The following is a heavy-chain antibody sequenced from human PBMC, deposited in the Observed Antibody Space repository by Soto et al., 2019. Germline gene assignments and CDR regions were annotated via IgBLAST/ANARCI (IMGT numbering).Heavy chain of an antibody. V-gene: IGHV4-31*03. Sequence: QVQLQESGPGLVKPSQTLSLTCTVSGGSISSGGYYWSWIRQHPGKGLEWLGYIYGSGSTFYNPSLQSRVILSMDTSKNQFSIILSSVTAADTAVYYCARKQSGFFYGIDYWGQGTLVTVSS. D-gene: IGHD3-3*01. CDR3: ARKQSGFFYGIDY. CDR1: GGSISSGGYY. J-gene: IGHJ4*02. CDR2: IYGSGST.